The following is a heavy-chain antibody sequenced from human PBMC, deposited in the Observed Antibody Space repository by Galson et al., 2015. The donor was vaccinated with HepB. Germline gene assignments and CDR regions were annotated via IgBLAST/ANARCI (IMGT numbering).Heavy chain of an antibody. CDR1: GYTFSVYP. Sequence: SVKVSCKASGYTFSVYPICWVRQAPGQGLEWLGWYSVYSGNTKSAERLQGRFAMTTDPSTNTAYMELRSLRSDDTAVYYCARESDIGGSSALDHWGQGTLVTVSS. CDR2: YSVYSGNT. V-gene: IGHV1-18*04. J-gene: IGHJ4*02. CDR3: ARESDIGGSSALDH. D-gene: IGHD4-23*01.